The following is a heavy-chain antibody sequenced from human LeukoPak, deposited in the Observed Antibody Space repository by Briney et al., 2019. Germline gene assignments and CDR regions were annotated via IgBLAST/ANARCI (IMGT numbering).Heavy chain of an antibody. CDR3: AKEFDDDYGDPFDY. D-gene: IGHD4-17*01. Sequence: GGSLILSCAASGFTFSSYAMSWVRQAPGKGLEWVSAISGSGSSTYYAASEKGRVTISRDNSKNTLYMQMNSLRAEDTAVYDCAKEFDDDYGDPFDYWGQGTLVTASS. V-gene: IGHV3-23*01. CDR1: GFTFSSYA. J-gene: IGHJ4*02. CDR2: ISGSGSST.